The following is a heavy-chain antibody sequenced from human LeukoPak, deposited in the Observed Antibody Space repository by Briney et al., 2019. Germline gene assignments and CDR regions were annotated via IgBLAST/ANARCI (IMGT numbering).Heavy chain of an antibody. CDR1: GGSISSYY. CDR2: IYYSGST. V-gene: IGHV4-59*08. J-gene: IGHJ4*02. Sequence: SETLSLTCAVSGGSISSYYWSWIRQPPGKGLEWIGYIYYSGSTNYSPSLKSRVTISVDTSKNQFSLKLSSVTAADTAVYYCASPGRDGYNSGFDYWGQGTLVTVSS. D-gene: IGHD5-24*01. CDR3: ASPGRDGYNSGFDY.